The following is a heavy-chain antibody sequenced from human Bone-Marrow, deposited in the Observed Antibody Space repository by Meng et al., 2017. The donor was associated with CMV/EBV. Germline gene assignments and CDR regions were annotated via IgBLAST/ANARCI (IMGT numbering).Heavy chain of an antibody. Sequence: ASVKVSCKASGYTFTNYGISWVRQAPGQGLEWMGWISVYNGYTNYAQKFQGRVTMTTDTSTSTAYMELRSLRSDDTAVYYCAIDYCTSCYRGDAFDIWGQGTMVTVSS. CDR2: ISVYNGYT. D-gene: IGHD2-2*01. J-gene: IGHJ3*02. V-gene: IGHV1-18*01. CDR1: GYTFTNYG. CDR3: AIDYCTSCYRGDAFDI.